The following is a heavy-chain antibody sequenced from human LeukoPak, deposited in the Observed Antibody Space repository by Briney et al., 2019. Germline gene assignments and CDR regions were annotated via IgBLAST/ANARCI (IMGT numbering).Heavy chain of an antibody. CDR2: INHSGST. D-gene: IGHD5-24*01. V-gene: IGHV4-34*01. J-gene: IGHJ4*02. Sequence: SETLSLTCAVYGGSFSGYYWSWIRQAPGKGLEWIGEINHSGSTNYNPSLKSRVTISVDTSKNQFSMKLSSVTAADTAVNYCARGGGEMATILGYYWGQGTLVTVSS. CDR1: GGSFSGYY. CDR3: ARGGGEMATILGYY.